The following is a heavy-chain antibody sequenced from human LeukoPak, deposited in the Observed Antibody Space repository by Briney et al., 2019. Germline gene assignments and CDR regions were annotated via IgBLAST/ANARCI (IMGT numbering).Heavy chain of an antibody. J-gene: IGHJ3*02. D-gene: IGHD1-7*01. Sequence: GGSLRLSCAASGFTFSSYEMNWVRQAPGKGLEWVSYISSSGSTIYYADSVKGRFTISRDNAKNSLYLQMNSLRAEDTAVYYCARANGATTPDAFDIWGQGTMVTVSS. CDR1: GFTFSSYE. CDR3: ARANGATTPDAFDI. V-gene: IGHV3-48*03. CDR2: ISSSGSTI.